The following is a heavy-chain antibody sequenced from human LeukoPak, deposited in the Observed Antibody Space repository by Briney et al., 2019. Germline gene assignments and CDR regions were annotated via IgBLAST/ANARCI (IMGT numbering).Heavy chain of an antibody. CDR3: ARVLDSGGNTGVDY. J-gene: IGHJ4*02. CDR1: GYTFTSYA. V-gene: IGHV7-4-1*02. D-gene: IGHD2-15*01. Sequence: ASVKVSFKASGYTFTSYAMNWVRQAPGQGLEWVGWINTNTGNPTYAQGFTGRFVFSLDTSVSTAYLQISSLKAEDTAVYYCARVLDSGGNTGVDYWGQGTLVTVSS. CDR2: INTNTGNP.